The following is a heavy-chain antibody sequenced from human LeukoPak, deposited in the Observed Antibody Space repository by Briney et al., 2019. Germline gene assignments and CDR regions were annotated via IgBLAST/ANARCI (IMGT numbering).Heavy chain of an antibody. CDR3: ARGREMATTDHFDY. V-gene: IGHV1-69*13. D-gene: IGHD5-24*01. J-gene: IGHJ4*02. CDR2: IIPIFGTA. Sequence: SVKVSCKASGGTFSSYAISWVRQAPGQGLEWMGGIIPIFGTANYAQKFQGRVTITADESTSTAYMELSSLRSEDTAVYYCARGREMATTDHFDYWGQGTLVTVSS. CDR1: GGTFSSYA.